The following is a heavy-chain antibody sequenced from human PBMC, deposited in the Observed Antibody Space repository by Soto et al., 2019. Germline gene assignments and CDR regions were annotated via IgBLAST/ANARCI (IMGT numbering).Heavy chain of an antibody. V-gene: IGHV3-23*01. J-gene: IGHJ3*02. CDR2: ISDSGGLT. Sequence: HPGGSLRLSCAASGFAFISHPMSWVRQAPERGLEWVSGISDSGGLTYNADSVKGRFTISGDNSKNTLYLQMNSLRAEDTALYYCARRAFGSSRSFDIWGQGTMVTVSS. CDR1: GFAFISHP. D-gene: IGHD6-6*01. CDR3: ARRAFGSSRSFDI.